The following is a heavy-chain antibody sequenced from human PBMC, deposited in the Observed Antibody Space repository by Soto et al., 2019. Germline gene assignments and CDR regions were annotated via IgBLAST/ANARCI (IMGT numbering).Heavy chain of an antibody. CDR2: FDPEDGET. V-gene: IGHV1-24*01. J-gene: IGHJ3*02. CDR3: ATVSRGDAFDI. Sequence: ASVKVSCKVSGYTLTELSMHWVRQAPGKGLEWMGGFDPEDGETIYAQKFQGRVTMTKDTSTDTAYMELSSLRSEDTAVYYCATVSRGDAFDIWGQGTMVTVSS. CDR1: GYTLTELS.